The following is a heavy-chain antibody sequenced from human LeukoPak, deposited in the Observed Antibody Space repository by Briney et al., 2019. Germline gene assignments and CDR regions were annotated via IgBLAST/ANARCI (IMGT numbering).Heavy chain of an antibody. V-gene: IGHV4-38-2*02. CDR1: GYSISSGYY. Sequence: SETLSLTCTVSGYSISSGYYWGWIRQPPGKGLEWIGSIYHSGSTYYNPSLKSRVTISVDTSKNQFSLKLSSVTAADTAVYYCARVTRGIVAYYFDYWGQGTLVTVSS. CDR3: ARVTRGIVAYYFDY. D-gene: IGHD3-22*01. J-gene: IGHJ4*02. CDR2: IYHSGST.